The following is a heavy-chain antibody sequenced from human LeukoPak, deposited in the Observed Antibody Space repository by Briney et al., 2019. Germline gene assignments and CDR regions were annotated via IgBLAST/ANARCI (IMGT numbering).Heavy chain of an antibody. D-gene: IGHD7-27*01. CDR1: GGSVSDYY. CDR2: INHSGST. J-gene: IGHJ4*02. CDR3: ARPRWVNGVFDY. Sequence: SETLSLTCTVSGGSVSDYYWSWIRQPPGKGLEWIGEINHSGSTNYNPSLKSRVTISVDTSKNQFSLKLSSVTAADTAVYYCARPRWVNGVFDYWGQGTLVTVSS. V-gene: IGHV4-34*01.